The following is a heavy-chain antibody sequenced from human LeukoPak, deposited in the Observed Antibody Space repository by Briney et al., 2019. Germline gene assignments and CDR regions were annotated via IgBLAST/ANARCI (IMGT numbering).Heavy chain of an antibody. J-gene: IGHJ4*02. CDR1: GESFNNYY. CDR2: ISASGST. D-gene: IGHD5-24*01. Sequence: SETLSLTCAVYGESFNNYYWTWIRQSPGKGLEWIGRISASGSTNYNPSLKSRVTISVDTSKNQFSLKLSSVTATDTAVYYCAREQRWLQSLDYWGQGTLVTVPA. V-gene: IGHV4-59*10. CDR3: AREQRWLQSLDY.